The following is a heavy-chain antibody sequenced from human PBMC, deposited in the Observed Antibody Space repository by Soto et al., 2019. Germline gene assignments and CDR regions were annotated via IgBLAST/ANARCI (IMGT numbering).Heavy chain of an antibody. J-gene: IGHJ4*02. D-gene: IGHD4-17*01. V-gene: IGHV4-34*01. Sequence: SETLSLTCAVYGGSFSGYYWSWIRQPPGKGQEWIGEINHSESTNYNPSLKSRVTISVDTSKNQFSLKLSSVTAADTAVYYCARGEGVTTEPTHPTGRIYYFDYWGQGTLVTVSS. CDR3: ARGEGVTTEPTHPTGRIYYFDY. CDR2: INHSEST. CDR1: GGSFSGYY.